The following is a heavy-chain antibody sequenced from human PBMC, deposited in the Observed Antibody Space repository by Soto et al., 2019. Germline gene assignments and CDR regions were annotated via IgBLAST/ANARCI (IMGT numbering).Heavy chain of an antibody. J-gene: IGHJ3*01. D-gene: IGHD2-21*02. CDR3: TKVRRGAWAHDLFDV. V-gene: IGHV3-23*01. Sequence: EVQLLESGGGLRQPGGSLRLSCAAAGFPFRTHAMTWVRQTPAKGLEWISTISGSGAATYYADSVRGRFTISRDNTENTLFLQMNSLRAEDSAMYFCTKVRRGAWAHDLFDVWGPGTPVTVSS. CDR2: ISGSGAAT. CDR1: GFPFRTHA.